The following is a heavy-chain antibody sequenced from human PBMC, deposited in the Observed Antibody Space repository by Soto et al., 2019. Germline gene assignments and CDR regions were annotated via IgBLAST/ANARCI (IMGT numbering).Heavy chain of an antibody. CDR3: ASASSGSYPNQRHGAFDI. CDR1: GGSISSYY. J-gene: IGHJ3*02. CDR2: IYYSGST. D-gene: IGHD1-26*01. Sequence: SETLSLTCTVSGGSISSYYWSWIRQPPGKGLEWIGYIYYSGSTNYNPSLKSRVTISVDTSKNQFSLKLSSVTAAETAVYYCASASSGSYPNQRHGAFDIWGQGTMVTVSS. V-gene: IGHV4-59*01.